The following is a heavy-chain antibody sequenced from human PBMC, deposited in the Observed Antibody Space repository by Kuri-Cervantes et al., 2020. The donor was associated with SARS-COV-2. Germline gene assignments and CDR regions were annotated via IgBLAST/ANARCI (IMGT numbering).Heavy chain of an antibody. D-gene: IGHD6-13*01. CDR1: GGSFSSYY. J-gene: IGHJ4*02. CDR3: GRGGGGQLDFDY. V-gene: IGHV4-59*10. CDR2: IYTSGST. Sequence: GSLRLSCAVYGGSFSSYYWSWIRQPAGKGLEWIGRIYTSGSTNYNPSLKSRVTMSVDTSKNQFSLRLSSVTAADTAVYYCGRGGGGQLDFDYWGQGTLVTVSS.